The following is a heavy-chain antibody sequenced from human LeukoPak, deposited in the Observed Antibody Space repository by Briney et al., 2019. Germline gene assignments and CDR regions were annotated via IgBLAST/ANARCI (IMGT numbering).Heavy chain of an antibody. J-gene: IGHJ4*02. V-gene: IGHV3-21*01. CDR2: ISSSSSYI. CDR1: GFTFSSYS. Sequence: GGSLRLSCAASGFTFSSYSMNWVRQAPGKGLEWVSSISSSSSYIYYADSVKGRFTISRDNAKNSLYLQMNNLRVEDTAVYYCVRDHQLRDPGCWGQGTLVTVSS. D-gene: IGHD5-24*01. CDR3: VRDHQLRDPGC.